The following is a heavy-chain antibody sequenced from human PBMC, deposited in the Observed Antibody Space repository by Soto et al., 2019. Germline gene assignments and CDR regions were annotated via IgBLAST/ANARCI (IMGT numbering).Heavy chain of an antibody. D-gene: IGHD1-26*01. V-gene: IGHV3-7*01. CDR1: GFSFSSHW. Sequence: EVQLVESGGGLVQPGGSLRLSCAASGFSFSSHWMSWVRQAPGKGLEWVANIKQDGSETQYVDSVKGRFTISRDNAQNSLYLQMNSLRAEDTAVYYCARDETQWAYWGQGTLVNVS. CDR2: IKQDGSET. CDR3: ARDETQWAY. J-gene: IGHJ4*02.